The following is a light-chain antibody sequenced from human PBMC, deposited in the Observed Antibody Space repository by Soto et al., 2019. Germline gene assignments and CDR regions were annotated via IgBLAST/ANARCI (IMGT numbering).Light chain of an antibody. Sequence: ESMLTQSPSTLSLSPGERATLHCRASQSVSNNYLAWYQQKPGQAPRLLIYGASNRATGIPDRFSGSGSGTDFTLTISRLEPEDFAVYYCQQNGSSGTFGRGTKVAIK. V-gene: IGKV3-20*01. J-gene: IGKJ4*02. CDR1: QSVSNNY. CDR3: QQNGSSGT. CDR2: GAS.